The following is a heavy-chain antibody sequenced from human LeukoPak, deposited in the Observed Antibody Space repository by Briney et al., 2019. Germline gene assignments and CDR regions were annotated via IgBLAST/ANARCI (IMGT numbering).Heavy chain of an antibody. CDR3: ARRAVEYYYGSGSYQIDY. CDR2: INPNSGGT. J-gene: IGHJ4*02. CDR1: GYTFTGYY. Sequence: GASVKVSCKASGYTFTGYYMHWVRQAPGQGLEWMGWINPNSGGTNYAQKFQGRVTMTRDTSISTAYMELSRLRSDDTAVYYCARRAVEYYYGSGSYQIDYWGQGTLVTVSS. D-gene: IGHD3-10*01. V-gene: IGHV1-2*02.